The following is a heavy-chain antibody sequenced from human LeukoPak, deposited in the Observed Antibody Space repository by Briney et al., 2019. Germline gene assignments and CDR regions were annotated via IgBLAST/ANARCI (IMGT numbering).Heavy chain of an antibody. Sequence: ASVKVSCKASGYTFTGYYMHWVRQAPGQGLEWMGWINPSSGGTNYAQKFQGRVTMTRDASISTAYMELSRLRSDDTAVYYCARGWGSSSWYRAGYWGQGTLVTVSS. V-gene: IGHV1-2*02. D-gene: IGHD6-13*01. CDR3: ARGWGSSSWYRAGY. CDR2: INPSSGGT. CDR1: GYTFTGYY. J-gene: IGHJ4*02.